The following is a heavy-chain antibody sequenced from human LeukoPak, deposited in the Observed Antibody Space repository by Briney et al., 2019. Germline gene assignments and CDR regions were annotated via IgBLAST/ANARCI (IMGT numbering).Heavy chain of an antibody. J-gene: IGHJ4*02. CDR3: ARVAETIYYGDYGDY. D-gene: IGHD4-17*01. V-gene: IGHV3-74*01. Sequence: GGSLPLSCAASAFTFRSYWMHWVRPPPGKGLAWVSRINSDGSSTSYAYSVKRRFNISRDNAKNTLYLQMNSLRAEDTAVYYCARVAETIYYGDYGDYWGQGTLVTVSS. CDR1: AFTFRSYW. CDR2: INSDGSST.